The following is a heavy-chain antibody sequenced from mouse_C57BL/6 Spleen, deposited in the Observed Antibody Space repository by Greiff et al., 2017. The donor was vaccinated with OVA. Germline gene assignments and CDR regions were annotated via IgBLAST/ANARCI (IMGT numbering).Heavy chain of an antibody. D-gene: IGHD2-4*01. CDR2: INPNNGGT. CDR3: ARGKIYYDYDGVPPFAY. CDR1: GYTFTDYN. J-gene: IGHJ3*01. V-gene: IGHV1-18*01. Sequence: EVQLQHSGPELVKPGASVKIPCKASGYTFTDYNMDWVKQSHGKSLEWIGDINPNNGGTIYNQKFKGKATLTVDKSSSTAYMELRSLTSEDTAVYYCARGKIYYDYDGVPPFAYWGQGTLVTVSA.